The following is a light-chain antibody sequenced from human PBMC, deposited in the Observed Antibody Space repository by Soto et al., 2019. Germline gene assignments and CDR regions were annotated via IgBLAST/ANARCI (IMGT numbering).Light chain of an antibody. CDR3: HQYNDWPGT. J-gene: IGKJ2*01. V-gene: IGKV3-15*01. Sequence: EIVMTQSPGTLSVSPGERATLSCRASQSVRSNLAWYQQKPGQAPRLLIYGASTRATGVPARFSGSGSGTELTLTISSLQSEDFALYYCHQYNDWPGTFGQGTTLEVK. CDR1: QSVRSN. CDR2: GAS.